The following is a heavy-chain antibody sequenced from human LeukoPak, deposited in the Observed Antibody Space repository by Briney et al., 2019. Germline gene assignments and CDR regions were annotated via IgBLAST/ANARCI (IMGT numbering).Heavy chain of an antibody. D-gene: IGHD3-10*01. CDR1: GYTFTDYY. J-gene: IGHJ4*02. V-gene: IGHV1-8*02. CDR3: ARASLSGSYYHDFDY. Sequence: ASVKVSCKASGYTFTDYYMHWVRQAPGQGLEWMGWINPNSGNTGYAQKFQGRVTMTRNTSISTAYMELSSLRSEDTAVYYCARASLSGSYYHDFDYWGQGTLVTVSS. CDR2: INPNSGNT.